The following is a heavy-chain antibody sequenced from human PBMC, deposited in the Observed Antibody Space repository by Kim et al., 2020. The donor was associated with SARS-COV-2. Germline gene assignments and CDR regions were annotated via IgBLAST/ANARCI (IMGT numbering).Heavy chain of an antibody. CDR1: GFTFSGSA. V-gene: IGHV3-73*01. Sequence: GGSLRLSCAASGFTFSGSAMHCVRQASGKGLEWVGRIISKSNSYATAYAASVKGRFTISRDDSKNTAYLQMNSLKTEDKAVYYCTTLIYCTNGVCYSYWGQGTLVAVSS. CDR2: IISKSNSYAT. D-gene: IGHD2-8*01. CDR3: TTLIYCTNGVCYSY. J-gene: IGHJ4*02.